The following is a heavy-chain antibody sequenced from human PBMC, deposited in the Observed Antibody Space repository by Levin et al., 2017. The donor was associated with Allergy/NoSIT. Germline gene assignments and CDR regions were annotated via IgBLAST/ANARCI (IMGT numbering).Heavy chain of an antibody. D-gene: IGHD3-22*01. J-gene: IGHJ4*02. CDR2: ISGSGGST. Sequence: GESLKISCAASGFTFSSYAMSWVRQAPGKGLEWVSAISGSGGSTYYADSVKGRFTISRDNSKNTLYLQMNSLRAEDTAVYYCAKPGDAMIVVVITYWGQGTLVTVSS. CDR1: GFTFSSYA. V-gene: IGHV3-23*01. CDR3: AKPGDAMIVVVITY.